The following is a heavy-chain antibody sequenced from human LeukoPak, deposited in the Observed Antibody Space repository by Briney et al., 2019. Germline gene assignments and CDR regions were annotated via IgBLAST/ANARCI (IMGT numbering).Heavy chain of an antibody. V-gene: IGHV3-13*01. Sequence: GGSLRLSCAASGFTFSSYDMHWVRQATGKGLEWVSATGTAGDTYYPGSVKGRFTISRENAKNSLYLQMNSLRAGDTAVYYCARVQDSGWPYYYYYGMDVWGQGTTVTVSS. J-gene: IGHJ6*02. CDR3: ARVQDSGWPYYYYYGMDV. CDR1: GFTFSSYD. D-gene: IGHD5-12*01. CDR2: TGTAGDT.